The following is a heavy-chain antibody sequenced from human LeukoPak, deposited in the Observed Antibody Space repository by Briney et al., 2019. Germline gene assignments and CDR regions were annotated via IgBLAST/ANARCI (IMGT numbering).Heavy chain of an antibody. CDR2: ISSSSSTI. V-gene: IGHV3-48*04. J-gene: IGHJ4*02. CDR1: GFTFSSYS. CDR3: ARDPLAYCGGDCVHFDY. D-gene: IGHD2-21*02. Sequence: GGSLRLSCAASGFTFSSYSMNWVRQAPGKGLEWVSYISSSSSTIYYADSVKGRFTISRDNAKNSLYLQMNSLRAEDTAVYYCARDPLAYCGGDCVHFDYWGQGTLVTVSS.